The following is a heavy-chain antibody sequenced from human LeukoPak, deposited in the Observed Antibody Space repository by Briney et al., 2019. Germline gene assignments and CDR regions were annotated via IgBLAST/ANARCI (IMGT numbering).Heavy chain of an antibody. D-gene: IGHD3-22*01. CDR3: ASPYYYDSSGYQRAHWYFDL. V-gene: IGHV1-69*05. CDR2: IIPIFGTA. CDR1: GGTFSSYA. J-gene: IGHJ2*01. Sequence: SVKVSCKXSGGTFSSYATSWVRQAPGQGLEWMGGIIPIFGTANYAQKFQGRVTITTDESTSTAYMELSSLRSEDTAVYYCASPYYYDSSGYQRAHWYFDLWGRGTLVTVSS.